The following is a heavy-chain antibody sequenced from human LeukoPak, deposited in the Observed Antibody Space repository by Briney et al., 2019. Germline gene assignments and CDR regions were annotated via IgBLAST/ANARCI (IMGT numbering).Heavy chain of an antibody. CDR3: ARDPYNGSYGDDYYYYMDV. CDR2: ITRGSIYT. V-gene: IGHV3-21*01. Sequence: MNWVRQTPGKGLEWVSSITRGSIYTFYADSVKGRFTISRDNAKNSLSLQMNSLRAEDTAVYYCARDPYNGSYGDDYYYYMDVWGKGTTVTISS. D-gene: IGHD1-26*01. J-gene: IGHJ6*03.